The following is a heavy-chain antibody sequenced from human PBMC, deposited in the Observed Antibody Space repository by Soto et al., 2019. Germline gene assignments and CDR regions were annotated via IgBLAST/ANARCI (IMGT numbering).Heavy chain of an antibody. CDR1: GGSISGNY. V-gene: IGHV4-59*01. CDR3: ERVFRGEWLIDY. D-gene: IGHD3-10*01. J-gene: IGHJ4*02. CDR2: IHYGGIT. Sequence: TLSLTCTVSGGSISGNYWSWIRQPPGQGLEWIGYIHYGGITNYNPSLKSRVTMSVDTSKNQLSLKLTSVTAADTAVNYCERVFRGEWLIDYWXQGTPVTVSS.